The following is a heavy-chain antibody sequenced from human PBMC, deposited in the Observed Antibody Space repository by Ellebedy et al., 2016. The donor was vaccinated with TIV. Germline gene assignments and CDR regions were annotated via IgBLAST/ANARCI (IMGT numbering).Heavy chain of an antibody. CDR1: GGSFSGYY. V-gene: IGHV4-34*01. Sequence: MPSETLSLTCAVYGGSFSGYYWSWIRQPPGKGLEWIGEINHSGSTNYNPSLKSRVTISVDTSKNQFSLKLPSLTAADTAVYYCVRLPGTTVVTPTDDWGQGTLVTVSS. CDR2: INHSGST. J-gene: IGHJ4*02. CDR3: VRLPGTTVVTPTDD. D-gene: IGHD4-23*01.